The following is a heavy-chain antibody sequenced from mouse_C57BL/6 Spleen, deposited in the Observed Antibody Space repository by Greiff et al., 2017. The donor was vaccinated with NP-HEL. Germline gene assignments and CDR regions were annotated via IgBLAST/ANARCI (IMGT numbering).Heavy chain of an antibody. Sequence: KLVESGGGLVKPGGSLKLSCAASGFTFSSYAMSWVRQTPEKRLEWVATISDGGSYTYYPDNVKGRFTISRDNAKNNLYLQMSHLKSEDTAMYYCARGDYGSSYWYFDVWGTGTTVTVSS. CDR1: GFTFSSYA. CDR3: ARGDYGSSYWYFDV. V-gene: IGHV5-4*03. CDR2: ISDGGSYT. J-gene: IGHJ1*03. D-gene: IGHD1-1*01.